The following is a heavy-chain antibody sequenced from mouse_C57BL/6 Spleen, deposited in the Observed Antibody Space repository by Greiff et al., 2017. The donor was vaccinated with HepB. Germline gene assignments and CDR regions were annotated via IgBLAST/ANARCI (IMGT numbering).Heavy chain of an antibody. J-gene: IGHJ3*01. CDR3: AREGGGITTVVAPPFAY. CDR1: GYTFTSYW. D-gene: IGHD1-1*01. CDR2: IHPNSGST. Sequence: QVQLQQSGAELVKPGASVKLSCKASGYTFTSYWMHWVKQRPGQGLEWIGMIHPNSGSTNYNEKFKSKATLTVDKSSSTAYMQLSSLTSEDSAVYYCAREGGGITTVVAPPFAYWGQGTLVTVSA. V-gene: IGHV1-64*01.